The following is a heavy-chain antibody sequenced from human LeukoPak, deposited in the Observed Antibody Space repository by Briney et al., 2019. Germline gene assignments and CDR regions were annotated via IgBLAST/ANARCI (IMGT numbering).Heavy chain of an antibody. Sequence: SEALSLTCTVSGYSISSGYYWGWIRQPPGKGLEWIGSIYHRGSTYYNPSLKSRDTISVDTSKNQFSLKLTSVTAADTAVYYCARARYDSSGYFFDYWGRGTLVTVPS. D-gene: IGHD3-22*01. CDR1: GYSISSGYY. V-gene: IGHV4-38-2*02. J-gene: IGHJ4*02. CDR2: IYHRGST. CDR3: ARARYDSSGYFFDY.